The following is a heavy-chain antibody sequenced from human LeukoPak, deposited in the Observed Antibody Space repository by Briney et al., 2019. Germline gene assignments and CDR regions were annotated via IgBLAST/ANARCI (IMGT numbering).Heavy chain of an antibody. D-gene: IGHD3-3*01. CDR3: ASNYYDFWSGYYYYYGMDV. CDR2: IWYDGSNK. CDR1: GFTFSSYG. J-gene: IGHJ6*02. V-gene: IGHV3-33*01. Sequence: PGGSLRLSCAASGFTFSSYGMHWVRQAPGKGLEWVAVIWYDGSNKYYADSVKGRFTISRDNSKNTLYLQMNSLRAEDTAVYYCASNYYDFWSGYYYYYGMDVWGQGTTVTVSS.